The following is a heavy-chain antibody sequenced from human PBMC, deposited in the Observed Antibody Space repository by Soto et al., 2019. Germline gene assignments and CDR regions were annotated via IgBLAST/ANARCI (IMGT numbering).Heavy chain of an antibody. D-gene: IGHD5-12*01. CDR1: NMSINSNYW. V-gene: IGHV4-4*02. CDR3: ARWGRPWRVARGWYFDL. Sequence: QVKLQESGPGLVKPSGTLTLTCAVSNMSINSNYWWSWVRRPSGKGLEWIGDIFHIGSTTYNPSVKSRVTMSLDKSKNEFSLQLISVTAADTAVYYCARWGRPWRVARGWYFDLWGRGTQVTVSS. CDR2: IFHIGST. J-gene: IGHJ2*01.